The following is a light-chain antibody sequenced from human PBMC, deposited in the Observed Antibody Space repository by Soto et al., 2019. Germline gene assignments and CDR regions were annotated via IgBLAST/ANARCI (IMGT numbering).Light chain of an antibody. V-gene: IGKV1-27*01. CDR3: QKYDRAPLA. Sequence: DVQMTQSPSSLSASVGDRVTITCRAGHDINIYLAWYQQKPGKVPELLIDAASILQNGVPARFRGSGSGKDFTLTISSLQPEDVATYYCQKYDRAPLAFGGGTKVEIK. CDR2: AAS. J-gene: IGKJ4*01. CDR1: HDINIY.